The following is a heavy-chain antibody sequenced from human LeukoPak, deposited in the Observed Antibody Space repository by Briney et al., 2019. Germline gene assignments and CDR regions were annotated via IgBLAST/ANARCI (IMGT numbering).Heavy chain of an antibody. CDR1: GYTFTGYY. CDR2: INPNSGGT. Sequence: ASVKVSCKASGYTFTGYYMHWVRQAPGQGLEWMGWINPNSGGTNYAQKFQGRVTITADKSTSTAYMELSSLRSEDTAVYYCARPLRYFDPRVEPMDYVYWGQGTLVTVSS. D-gene: IGHD3-9*01. CDR3: ARPLRYFDPRVEPMDYVY. V-gene: IGHV1-2*02. J-gene: IGHJ4*02.